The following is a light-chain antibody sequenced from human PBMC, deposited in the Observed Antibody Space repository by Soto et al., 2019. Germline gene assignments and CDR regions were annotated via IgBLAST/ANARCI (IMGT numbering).Light chain of an antibody. CDR1: SSNIGSNY. J-gene: IGLJ2*01. V-gene: IGLV1-47*01. CDR2: RND. CDR3: SAWDYSLMGHVV. Sequence: QSVLTQPPSASGTPGQRVTISCSGSSSNIGSNYVSWYHQLPGTAPKLLICRNDQRPSGVPDRFSGSKSGTSASLAISGLRSEDEAEYYCSAWDYSLMGHVVFGGGTQLTVL.